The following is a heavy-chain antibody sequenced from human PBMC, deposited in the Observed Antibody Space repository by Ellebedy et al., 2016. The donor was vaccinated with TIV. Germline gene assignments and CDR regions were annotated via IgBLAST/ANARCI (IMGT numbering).Heavy chain of an antibody. Sequence: GESLKISXAASGFTVSNNYMNWVRQAPGKGLEWVSLIYSGGSTHYADSVRGRFTISRDYSKNTLYLQMNSLRAEDTAVYYCARVQLWPPSYFDYWGQGTLVTVSS. CDR2: IYSGGST. CDR1: GFTVSNNY. J-gene: IGHJ4*02. CDR3: ARVQLWPPSYFDY. D-gene: IGHD5-18*01. V-gene: IGHV3-53*01.